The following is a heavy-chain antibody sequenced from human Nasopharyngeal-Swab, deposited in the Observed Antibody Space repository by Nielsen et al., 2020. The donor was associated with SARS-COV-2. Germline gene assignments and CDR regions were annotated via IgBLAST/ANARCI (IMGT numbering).Heavy chain of an antibody. D-gene: IGHD2/OR15-2a*01. CDR1: GYTFTSDY. CDR3: ARYYARGDYYYYMDV. CDR2: INPSGGST. Sequence: ASVKVSCKASGYTFTSDYMHWVRQAPGQGLEWMGIINPSGGSTSYAQKFQGRVTMTRDTSTSTVYMELSSLRSEDTAVYYCARYYARGDYYYYMDVWGKGTTVTVSS. J-gene: IGHJ6*03. V-gene: IGHV1-46*01.